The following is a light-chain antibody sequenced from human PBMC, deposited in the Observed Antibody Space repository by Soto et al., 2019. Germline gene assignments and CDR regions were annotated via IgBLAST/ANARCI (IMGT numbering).Light chain of an antibody. CDR2: DVS. Sequence: QSVLTQPASVSGSTGQSITISCTGTSSDVGGYNYVSWYQQHPGKAPKFMIYDVSSRPSGVSNRFSGSKSGNTASLTISGLQAEDEADYYCCSYTTSNTRQIVFGTGTKVTVL. J-gene: IGLJ1*01. CDR3: CSYTTSNTRQIV. CDR1: SSDVGGYNY. V-gene: IGLV2-14*03.